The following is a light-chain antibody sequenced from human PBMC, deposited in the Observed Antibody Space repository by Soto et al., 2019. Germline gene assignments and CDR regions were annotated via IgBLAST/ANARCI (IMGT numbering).Light chain of an antibody. CDR1: QNVWTH. CDR2: GAS. J-gene: IGKJ1*01. V-gene: IGKV1D-13*01. CDR3: QQYTNTNNPWM. Sequence: IHVSQSQLSLSASVADRVTLTCRAIQNVWTHLNWYQQKPGKAPRLLLYGASALEDGVPARFSGSGSGTEFTLIISGLQPDDSATYYCQQYTNTNNPWMLGQGTKVDIK.